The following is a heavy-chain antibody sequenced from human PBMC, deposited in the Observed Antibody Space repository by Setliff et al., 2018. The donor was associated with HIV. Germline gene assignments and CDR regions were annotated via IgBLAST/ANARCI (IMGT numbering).Heavy chain of an antibody. CDR2: MNPNSGNT. D-gene: IGHD6-19*01. V-gene: IGHV1-8*02. CDR3: ARGAWYTSGWYSSRYLDV. J-gene: IGHJ6*03. CDR1: GYTFTSSD. Sequence: ASVKVSYKASGYTFTSSDINWVRQATGQGLEWMGWMNPNSGNTGYAQKFQGRVTMTRDTSIKTAYMELSSLRSEDTAVYYCARGAWYTSGWYSSRYLDVWGKGTTVTVSS.